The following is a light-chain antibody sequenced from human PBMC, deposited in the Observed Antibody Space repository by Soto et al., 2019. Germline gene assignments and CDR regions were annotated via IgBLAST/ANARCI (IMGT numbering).Light chain of an antibody. CDR3: QHYQSGHPIT. V-gene: IGKV3-20*01. CDR2: GAS. J-gene: IGKJ5*01. CDR1: QSVGTR. Sequence: ILLTPSPDTLSLSPGERATPSCRAAQSVGTRLAWYQHKTGQAPRLLISGASSRATGIPDRFTGSGSETSFTLTIGRLEPEDFALYYCQHYQSGHPITFGQGTRLEI.